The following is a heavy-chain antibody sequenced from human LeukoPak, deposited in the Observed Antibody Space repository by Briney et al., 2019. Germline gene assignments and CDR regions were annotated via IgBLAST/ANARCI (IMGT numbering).Heavy chain of an antibody. D-gene: IGHD3-10*01. CDR1: GFTFSSYG. CDR2: MRYDGMNE. V-gene: IGHV3-30*02. CDR3: AKARSGVSWAFDI. Sequence: PGGSLRLSCAASGFTFSSYGMHWVRQAPGKGLEWVTFMRYDGMNENYADSVKGRFTTSRDNSKNTLYLQMNSLRPEDTAAYFCAKARSGVSWAFDIWGQGTMVTVS. J-gene: IGHJ3*02.